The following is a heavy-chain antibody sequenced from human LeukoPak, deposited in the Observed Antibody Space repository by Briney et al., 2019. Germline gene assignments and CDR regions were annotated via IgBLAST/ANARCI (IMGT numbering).Heavy chain of an antibody. CDR3: ARASWYCSGGSCGSDY. CDR1: GGSFSGYY. Sequence: SETLSLTCAVYGGSFSGYYWSWIRQPPGKGLEWIGEINHSGSTNYNPSLKSRVTISVDTSKNQFSLKLSSVTAADTAVYYCARASWYCSGGSCGSDYWGQGTLVTVSS. CDR2: INHSGST. J-gene: IGHJ4*02. D-gene: IGHD2-15*01. V-gene: IGHV4-34*01.